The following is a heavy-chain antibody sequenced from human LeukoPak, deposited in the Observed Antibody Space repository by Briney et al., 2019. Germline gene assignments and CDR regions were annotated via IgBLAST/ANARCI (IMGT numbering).Heavy chain of an antibody. CDR1: GYTFTSYG. Sequence: ASVKVSCKASGYTFTSYGISWVRQAPGQGLEWMGWISAYNGNTNYAQKLQGRVTMTTDTSTSTAYMELRSLRSDDTAVYYCARASVWGSYRYREGCYFDYWGQGTLVTVSS. CDR2: ISAYNGNT. J-gene: IGHJ4*02. V-gene: IGHV1-18*01. CDR3: ARASVWGSYRYREGCYFDY. D-gene: IGHD3-16*02.